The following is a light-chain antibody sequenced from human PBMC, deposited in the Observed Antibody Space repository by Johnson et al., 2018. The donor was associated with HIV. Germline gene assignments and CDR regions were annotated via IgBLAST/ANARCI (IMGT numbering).Light chain of an antibody. CDR1: NSNIGNNY. CDR3: GTWDIRLSSYV. V-gene: IGLV1-51*02. CDR2: EST. Sequence: QSVLTQPPSVSAAPGQKVTISCSGSNSNIGNNYVSWYQQLPGTAPKLLIYESTNRPSGIPDRFSGSKSGKSATLGISGLQTGDEADYYFGTWDIRLSSYVFGTGTKVTV. J-gene: IGLJ1*01.